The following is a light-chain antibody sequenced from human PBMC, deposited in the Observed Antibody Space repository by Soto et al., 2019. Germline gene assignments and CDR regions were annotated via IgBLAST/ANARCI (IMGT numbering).Light chain of an antibody. CDR2: DAS. V-gene: IGKV1-5*01. CDR3: HQYGSSAWT. J-gene: IGKJ1*01. Sequence: DIQMTQSPSTLSASVGVRVPITCRASQTINSWLAWYQQKPGKAPKVLIFDASSLKTGVPSRFSGSGSGTDFTLTISRLEPEDFAVYYCHQYGSSAWTFGQGTKVDIK. CDR1: QTINSW.